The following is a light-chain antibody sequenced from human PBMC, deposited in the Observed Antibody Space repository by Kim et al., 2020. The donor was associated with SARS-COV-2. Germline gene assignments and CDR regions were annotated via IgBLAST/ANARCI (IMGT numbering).Light chain of an antibody. J-gene: IGKJ1*01. Sequence: DIQMTQSPSSLSASVGDKVTITCRASQFISVYVSWYQQAPGKPPKLLIYGASNLQSGVPSRFSGSGSGPEFTLTINSLQAEDFAAYYCQETYSSHGTFGQGTKVDIK. CDR2: GAS. CDR3: QETYSSHGT. V-gene: IGKV1-39*01. CDR1: QFISVY.